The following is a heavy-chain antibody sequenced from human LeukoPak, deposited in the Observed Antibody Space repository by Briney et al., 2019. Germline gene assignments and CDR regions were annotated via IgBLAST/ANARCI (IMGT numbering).Heavy chain of an antibody. D-gene: IGHD4-17*01. CDR2: ISGSGGST. CDR3: AKVSTVTTQGYYGMDV. CDR1: GFTFSSYA. V-gene: IGHV3-23*01. Sequence: GGSLRLSCAASGFTFSSYAMSWVRQAPGKGLEWVSAISGSGGSTYYADSVKGRFTISRDNSKNTLYLQMHSLRAEDTAVYYCAKVSTVTTQGYYGMDVWGQGTTVTVSS. J-gene: IGHJ6*02.